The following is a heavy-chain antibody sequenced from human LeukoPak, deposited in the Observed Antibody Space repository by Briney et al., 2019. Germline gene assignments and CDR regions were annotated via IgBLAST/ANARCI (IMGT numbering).Heavy chain of an antibody. J-gene: IGHJ4*02. D-gene: IGHD3-9*01. CDR1: GFTFSSYW. Sequence: SGGSLRLSCAASGFTFSSYWMHWVRQAPGKGLVWVSAISGSGGTTYNADSVKGRFTISRDNSKNTLYLQLNSLRAEDTAVYYCAKGAGNFDWSYHDYWGQGTLVTVSS. CDR3: AKGAGNFDWSYHDY. V-gene: IGHV3-23*01. CDR2: ISGSGGTT.